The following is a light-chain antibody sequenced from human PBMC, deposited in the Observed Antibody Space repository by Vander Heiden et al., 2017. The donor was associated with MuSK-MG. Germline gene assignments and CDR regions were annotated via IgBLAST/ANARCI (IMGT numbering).Light chain of an antibody. Sequence: DMQLAQSPSSLSASVGDRVTITCQASQDISNYLKWYQQKPGKAPKLLIYDASNLETGVPSRFSGSGSGTDFTFTISSLQPEDSATYYCQQYDNLPPRTFGGGTKVEIK. V-gene: IGKV1-33*01. J-gene: IGKJ4*01. CDR1: QDISNY. CDR2: DAS. CDR3: QQYDNLPPRT.